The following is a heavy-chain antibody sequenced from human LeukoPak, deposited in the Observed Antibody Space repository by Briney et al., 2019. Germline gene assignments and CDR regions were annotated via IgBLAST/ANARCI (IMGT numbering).Heavy chain of an antibody. Sequence: GGSLRLSCAASGFTFSSYAMHWVRQAPGKGLEWVAVISYDGSNKYYADSVKGRFTISRDNSKNTLYLQMNSLRAEDTAVYYCARVYYYDSSGYPIFDYWGQGTLVTVSS. D-gene: IGHD3-22*01. CDR1: GFTFSSYA. J-gene: IGHJ4*02. V-gene: IGHV3-30-3*01. CDR3: ARVYYYDSSGYPIFDY. CDR2: ISYDGSNK.